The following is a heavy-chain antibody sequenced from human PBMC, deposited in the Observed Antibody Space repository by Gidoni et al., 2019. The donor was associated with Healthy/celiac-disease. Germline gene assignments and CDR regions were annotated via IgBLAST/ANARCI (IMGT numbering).Heavy chain of an antibody. V-gene: IGHV3-23*04. CDR2: ISGSGGST. D-gene: IGHD3-3*01. CDR3: AKGDWDFWSGYYALNPFDY. CDR1: GFTFSSYA. J-gene: IGHJ4*02. Sequence: EVQLVESGGGLVQPGGSLRLSCAASGFTFSSYAMSWVRQAPGKGLEWVSAISGSGGSTYYADSVKGRFTISRDNSKNTLYLQMNSRRAEDTAVYYCAKGDWDFWSGYYALNPFDYWGQGTLVTVSS.